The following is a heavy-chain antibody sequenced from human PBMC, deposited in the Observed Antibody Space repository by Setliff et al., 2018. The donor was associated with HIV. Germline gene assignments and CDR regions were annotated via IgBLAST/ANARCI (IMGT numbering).Heavy chain of an antibody. CDR3: ARVKSGSPGGCADY. J-gene: IGHJ4*02. CDR2: IYYSGST. D-gene: IGHD3-10*01. V-gene: IGHV4-39*07. Sequence: SETLSLTCTVSGGSISSSSYYWGWIRQLPGKGLEWIGSIYYSGSTYYNPSLKSRVSISVDTSKNQFYLNLSSVTAADTAVYYCARVKSGSPGGCADYWGQGALVTVS. CDR1: GGSISSSSYY.